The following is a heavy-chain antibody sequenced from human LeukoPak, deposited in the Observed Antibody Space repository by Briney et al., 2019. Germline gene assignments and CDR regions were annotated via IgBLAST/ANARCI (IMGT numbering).Heavy chain of an antibody. V-gene: IGHV4-31*03. CDR2: IYYSGST. CDR3: ARARWGYSSTSIGYYFDY. Sequence: SETLSLTCTVSGGSISSGGYYWSWIRQHPGKGLEWIGYIYYSGSTYYNPSLKSRVTISVDTSKNQFSLKLSSVTAADMAVYYCARARWGYSSTSIGYYFDYWGQGTLVTASS. D-gene: IGHD2-2*01. J-gene: IGHJ4*02. CDR1: GGSISSGGYY.